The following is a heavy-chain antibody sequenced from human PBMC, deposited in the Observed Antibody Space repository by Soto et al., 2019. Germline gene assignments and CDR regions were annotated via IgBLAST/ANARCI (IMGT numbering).Heavy chain of an antibody. V-gene: IGHV1-2*04. D-gene: IGHD6-19*01. CDR2: INPNSGGT. CDR1: GYTFTGYY. CDR3: ARDFDSSGWRNYYYGMDV. Sequence: ASVKVSCKASGYTFTGYYMHWVRQAPGQGLEWMGWINPNSGGTNYAQKFQGWVTMTRDTSISTAYMELSRLRSDDTAVYYCARDFDSSGWRNYYYGMDVWGQGTTVTVSS. J-gene: IGHJ6*02.